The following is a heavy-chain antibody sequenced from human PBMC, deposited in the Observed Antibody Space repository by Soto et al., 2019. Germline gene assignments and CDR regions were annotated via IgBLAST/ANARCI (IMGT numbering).Heavy chain of an antibody. J-gene: IGHJ4*02. D-gene: IGHD3-9*01. CDR2: ISPKSGGT. CDR1: GYSFIDYY. V-gene: IGHV1-2*02. CDR3: ARPPGYISDWYYFDL. Sequence: QVQLVQFGAEVKKPGASVKVSCEASGYSFIDYYIHWVRQAPGQGFEWVGRISPKSGGTNSAQKFEGRVTMTWDTSLNTAYMELSSLKSDDTAVYYCARPPGYISDWYYFDLWGQGTRVTVSS.